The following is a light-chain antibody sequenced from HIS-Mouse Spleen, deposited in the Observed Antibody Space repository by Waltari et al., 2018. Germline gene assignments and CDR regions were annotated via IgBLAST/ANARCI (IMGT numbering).Light chain of an antibody. CDR2: DVS. CDR3: SSYTSSSTDVV. J-gene: IGLJ2*01. CDR1: SSDVGGYNY. Sequence: QSALTQPASVSGSPGQSIPISCTGTSSDVGGYNYVSWYQQHPGKAPTLMIYDVSNRPSGVSIRFSGSESGNTASLTISGLQAEDEADYYCSSYTSSSTDVVFGGGTKLTVL. V-gene: IGLV2-14*03.